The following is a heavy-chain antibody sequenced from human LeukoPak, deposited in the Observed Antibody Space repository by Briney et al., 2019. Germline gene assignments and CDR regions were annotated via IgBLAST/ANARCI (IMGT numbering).Heavy chain of an antibody. V-gene: IGHV3-74*01. Sequence: GGSLSLSCAASGFIFSDYWMHWVRQGPVKGLVWVSRIKSDGSSTSYAESVKGRFTISRDNAKNTVYVHMNSLRDEDTAVYYCARGGRYAYFLDYWGQGTLVTVSS. J-gene: IGHJ4*02. CDR3: ARGGRYAYFLDY. CDR2: IKSDGSST. CDR1: GFIFSDYW. D-gene: IGHD3-16*01.